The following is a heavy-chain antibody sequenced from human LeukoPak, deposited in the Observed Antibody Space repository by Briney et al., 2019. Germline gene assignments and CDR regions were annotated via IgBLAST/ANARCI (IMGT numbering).Heavy chain of an antibody. J-gene: IGHJ4*02. CDR3: ARGAKRAYCGGDCFFDY. Sequence: ASVTVSCKASGYTFTSYGISWVRQAPGQGLEWMGWISAYNGNTNYAQKLQGRVTMTTDTSTSTAYMELRSLRSDDTAVYYCARGAKRAYCGGDCFFDYWGQGTLVTVSS. CDR1: GYTFTSYG. V-gene: IGHV1-18*01. D-gene: IGHD2-21*02. CDR2: ISAYNGNT.